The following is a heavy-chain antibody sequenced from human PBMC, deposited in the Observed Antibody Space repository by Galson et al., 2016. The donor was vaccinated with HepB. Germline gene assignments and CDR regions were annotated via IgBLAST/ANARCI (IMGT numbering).Heavy chain of an antibody. J-gene: IGHJ4*02. V-gene: IGHV3-23*01. D-gene: IGHD6-19*01. CDR1: GFTFSSYA. CDR2: ITISGDYR. CDR3: AKDLIAVAGPYFDS. Sequence: LRLSCAASGFTFSSYAMSWARQAPGKGLEWVSAITISGDYRYYADSVKGRFTISRDNSKNTLYLQMTSLRAEDTAVYYCAKDLIAVAGPYFDSWGQGTLVTVSS.